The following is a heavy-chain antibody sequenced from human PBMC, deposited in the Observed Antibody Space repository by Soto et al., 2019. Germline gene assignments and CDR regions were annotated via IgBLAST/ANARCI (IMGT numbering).Heavy chain of an antibody. Sequence: GSLRPSCTASGSTFRSYGMHGVRQAPGKGLEWVAVISYDGSNKYYADSVKGRFTISRDNSKNKLYLQMNSLRAEDTAVYYCAKGPLYGGKIDYWGQGTPVTVSS. J-gene: IGHJ4*02. D-gene: IGHD2-15*01. CDR3: AKGPLYGGKIDY. CDR1: GSTFRSYG. CDR2: ISYDGSNK. V-gene: IGHV3-30*18.